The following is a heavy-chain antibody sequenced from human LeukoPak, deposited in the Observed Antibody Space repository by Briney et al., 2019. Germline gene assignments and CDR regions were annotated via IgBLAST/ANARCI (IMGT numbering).Heavy chain of an antibody. CDR3: ARDVVVVTASSWFDP. J-gene: IGHJ5*02. D-gene: IGHD2-21*02. CDR1: ADTFRTSA. Sequence: SGNLTFNSSADTFRTSAPTWARYDPGPPIAQLATLIPIFGTDNYAQKFQGRVTITTDESTSTAYMELSSLRSEDTAVYYCARDVVVVTASSWFDPWGQGTLVTVSS. CDR2: LIPIFGTD. V-gene: IGHV1-69*05.